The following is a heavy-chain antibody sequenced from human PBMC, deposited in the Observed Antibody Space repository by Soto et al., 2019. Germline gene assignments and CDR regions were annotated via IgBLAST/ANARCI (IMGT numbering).Heavy chain of an antibody. D-gene: IGHD3-10*01. CDR2: IYYTGRT. J-gene: IGHJ6*02. Sequence: QLQLQESGPGLVKPSETLSLTCTLSGGSISTSSYYWGWIRQPPGKGLEWIGSIYYTGRTYYIPSLESRFILSIDKSKNLFFLKLTFVTAPDTAVYYCARSNFYGSRSAVKVYYYGLDVWGQGTTVIVSS. CDR3: ARSNFYGSRSAVKVYYYGLDV. V-gene: IGHV4-39*01. CDR1: GGSISTSSYY.